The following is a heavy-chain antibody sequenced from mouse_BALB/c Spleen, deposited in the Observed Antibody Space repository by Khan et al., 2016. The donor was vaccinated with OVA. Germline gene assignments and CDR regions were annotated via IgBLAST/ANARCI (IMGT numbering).Heavy chain of an antibody. V-gene: IGHV3-2*02. J-gene: IGHJ2*01. CDR1: GNSITSGYA. CDR2: ISYSGDT. D-gene: IGHD1-1*01. Sequence: EVQLQESGPGLVKPSQSLSLTCTVTGNSITSGYAWNWIRQFPGNKLEWMGYISYSGDTSYIPSLKSRISITRDTSKNQFFLQLNSVTTEDTATYYCARGNSYGYYFDYWGQGTTLTVSS. CDR3: ARGNSYGYYFDY.